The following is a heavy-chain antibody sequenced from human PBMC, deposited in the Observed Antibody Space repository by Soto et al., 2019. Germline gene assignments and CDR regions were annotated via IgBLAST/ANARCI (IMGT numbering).Heavy chain of an antibody. D-gene: IGHD4-17*01. CDR3: ARDPAGGDHAEHFQH. CDR1: GFTFSSYG. V-gene: IGHV3-33*01. J-gene: IGHJ1*01. CDR2: IWYDGSNK. Sequence: GGSLILSCAASGFTFSSYGMHWVRQAPGKGLEWVAVIWYDGSNKYYADSVKGRFTISRDNSKNTLYLQMNSLRAEDTAVYYCARDPAGGDHAEHFQHWGQGTLVTVSS.